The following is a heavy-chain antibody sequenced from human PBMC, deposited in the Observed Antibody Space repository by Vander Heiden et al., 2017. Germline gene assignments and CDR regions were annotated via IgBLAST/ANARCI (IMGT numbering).Heavy chain of an antibody. J-gene: IGHJ4*01. CDR2: IVPSFGTT. CDR1: GGTFSSYA. Sequence: QVQLVQSGAEMKKPGSSVKVSCKASGGTFSSYAVNWGRQAPGQGLEWMGGIVPSFGTTNYAQQFQGRVTITADKSTSTAYMELSSLRSEDTAVYYCAKDRKSSGYYSSDYWGQGTLVTVSS. V-gene: IGHV1-69*06. D-gene: IGHD3-22*01. CDR3: AKDRKSSGYYSSDY.